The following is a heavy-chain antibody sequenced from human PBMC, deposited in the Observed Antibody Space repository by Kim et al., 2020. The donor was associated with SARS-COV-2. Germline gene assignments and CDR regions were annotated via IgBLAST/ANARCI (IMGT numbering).Heavy chain of an antibody. D-gene: IGHD3-10*01. CDR3: ARLTWFGTLDI. J-gene: IGHJ3*02. Sequence: SETLSLTCTVSGGSISSSSYYWGWIRQPPGKGLEWIGSIYYSGSTYYNPSLKSRVTISVDTSKNQFSLKLSSVTAADTAVYYCARLTWFGTLDIWGQGTMVTVSS. CDR2: IYYSGST. CDR1: GGSISSSSYY. V-gene: IGHV4-39*01.